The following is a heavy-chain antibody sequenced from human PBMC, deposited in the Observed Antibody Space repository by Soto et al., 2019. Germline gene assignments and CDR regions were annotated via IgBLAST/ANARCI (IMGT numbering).Heavy chain of an antibody. Sequence: QVQLVQSGAEVKKPGSSVKVSCKASGGTFSSYAISWGRQAPGQGLEWMGGIIPIFGTANYAQKFQGRVTITADESKSTDYMELSSLRSEDTAVYYCARVVCCISNSFQCHSHFDYWGQGPLVTVSS. CDR1: GGTFSSYA. CDR3: ARVVCCISNSFQCHSHFDY. D-gene: IGHD2-2*01. CDR2: IIPIFGTA. V-gene: IGHV1-69*12. J-gene: IGHJ4*02.